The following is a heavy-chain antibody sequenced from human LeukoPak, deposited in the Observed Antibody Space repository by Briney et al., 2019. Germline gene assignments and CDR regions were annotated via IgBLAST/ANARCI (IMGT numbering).Heavy chain of an antibody. CDR2: IIPILGIA. D-gene: IGHD3-22*01. J-gene: IGHJ5*02. V-gene: IGHV1-69*04. CDR1: GYTFTSYD. CDR3: ARDSRGTYYYDSSGYRFDP. Sequence: ASVKVSCKASGYTFTSYDINWVRQAPGQGLEWMGRIIPILGIANYAQKFQGRVTITADKSTSTAYMELSSLRSEDTAVYYCARDSRGTYYYDSSGYRFDPWGQGTLVTVSS.